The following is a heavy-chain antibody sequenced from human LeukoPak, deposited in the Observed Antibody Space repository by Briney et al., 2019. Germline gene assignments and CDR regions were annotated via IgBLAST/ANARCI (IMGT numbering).Heavy chain of an antibody. CDR3: ARQLLWFGELSWFDP. V-gene: IGHV4-39*01. CDR1: GGSISSSSYY. D-gene: IGHD3-10*01. J-gene: IGHJ5*02. Sequence: SETLSLTCTVSGGSISSSSYYWGWIRQPPGTGLEWIGSIYYSGSTNYNPSLKSRVTISVDTSKNQFSLKLSSVTAADTAVYYCARQLLWFGELSWFDPWGQGTLVIVSS. CDR2: IYYSGST.